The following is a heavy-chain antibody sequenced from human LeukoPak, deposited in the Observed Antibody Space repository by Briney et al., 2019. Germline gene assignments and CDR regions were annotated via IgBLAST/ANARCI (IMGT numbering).Heavy chain of an antibody. V-gene: IGHV3-74*01. Sequence: GGSLRLSCAASGFSFSTQRMHWVRQAPGKGLVWVSYINIDERITGYADSVKGRFTISRDNSKNTLYLQMNSLRAEDTAVYYCARDLDGYNYLDYWGQGTLVTVSS. D-gene: IGHD5-24*01. CDR2: INIDERIT. CDR1: GFSFSTQR. CDR3: ARDLDGYNYLDY. J-gene: IGHJ4*02.